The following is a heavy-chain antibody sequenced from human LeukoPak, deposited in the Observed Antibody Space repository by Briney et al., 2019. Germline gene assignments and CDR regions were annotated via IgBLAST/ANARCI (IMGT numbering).Heavy chain of an antibody. J-gene: IGHJ4*02. V-gene: IGHV1-2*02. CDR2: ISPNTIVT. CDR1: GYTFTDYY. Sequence: ASVKVSCKTSGYTFTDYYIHWVRQARGQGLEWMGWISPNTIVTNYAQKFRGRVTMTRDTAINTVYMYLTSLSSDDTAVYYCVRGDEGIDVTGGPSEFWGQGTLVTVSS. CDR3: VRGDEGIDVTGGPSEF. D-gene: IGHD2-21*02.